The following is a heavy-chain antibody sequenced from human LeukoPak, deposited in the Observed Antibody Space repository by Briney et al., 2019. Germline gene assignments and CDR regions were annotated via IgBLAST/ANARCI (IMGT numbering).Heavy chain of an antibody. CDR3: AKDGAGSYYGMDV. V-gene: IGHV3-23*01. D-gene: IGHD1-26*01. J-gene: IGHJ6*02. Sequence: GGSLRLSCAASGFTFRSYEMSWVRQAPGKGLEWVSAISGSGDRTYYAVSVKGRFTISRDNSKNTLYLQMNSLRAEDTAVYYCAKDGAGSYYGMDVWGQGTTVTVSS. CDR2: ISGSGDRT. CDR1: GFTFRSYE.